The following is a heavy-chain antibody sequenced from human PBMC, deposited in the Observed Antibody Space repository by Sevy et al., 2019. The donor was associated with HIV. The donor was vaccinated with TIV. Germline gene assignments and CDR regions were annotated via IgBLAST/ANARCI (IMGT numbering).Heavy chain of an antibody. CDR3: AGGSWSGFDY. CDR2: ISGSGGYT. CDR1: GFIFRSYV. V-gene: IGHV3-23*01. D-gene: IGHD3-3*01. J-gene: IGHJ4*02. Sequence: GGSLRLSCAASGFIFRSYVMSWVRHAPGKGLEWVSTISGSGGYTYYADSVKGRFTISRDNSKNTLELEMNSLRVEDTAVYYCAGGSWSGFDYWGQGTLVTVSS.